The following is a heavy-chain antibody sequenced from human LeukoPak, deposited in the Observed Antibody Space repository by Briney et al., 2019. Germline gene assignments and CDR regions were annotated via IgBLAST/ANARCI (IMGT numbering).Heavy chain of an antibody. V-gene: IGHV1-69*05. CDR1: GGTFSSYA. D-gene: IGHD4-11*01. CDR3: ASRDSKDGSYYFDY. J-gene: IGHJ4*02. CDR2: IIPIFGTA. Sequence: EASVKVSCKASGGTFSSYAISWVRQAPGQGLEWMGGIIPIFGTANYAQKFQGGVTITTDESTSTAYMELSSLRSEDTAVYYCASRDSKDGSYYFDYWGQGTLVTVSS.